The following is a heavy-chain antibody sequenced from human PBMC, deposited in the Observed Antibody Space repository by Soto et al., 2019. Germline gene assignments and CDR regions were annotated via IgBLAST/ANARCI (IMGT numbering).Heavy chain of an antibody. D-gene: IGHD3-9*01. CDR3: ARDDRDILTGYPHYGMDV. CDR1: GYTFTSYY. J-gene: IGHJ6*02. V-gene: IGHV1-46*03. CDR2: INPSGGST. Sequence: GASGKVSCKASGYTFTSYYMHWVRQAPGQGLEWMGIINPSGGSTSYAQKFQGRVTMTRDTSTSTVYMELSSLRSEDTAVYYCARDDRDILTGYPHYGMDVWGQGTTVTVSS.